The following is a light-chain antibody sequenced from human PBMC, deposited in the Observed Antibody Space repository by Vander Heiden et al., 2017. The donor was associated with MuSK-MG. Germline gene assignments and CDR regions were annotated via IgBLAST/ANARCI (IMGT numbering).Light chain of an antibody. CDR1: KLGDKY. V-gene: IGLV3-1*01. Sequence: SYWLTQPPSGSLSPGQTASITCSGDKLGDKYACWYQQKPGQSPVLVIYQDSKRPSGIPERFSGSNSGNTATLTISGTQAMDEADYYCQAWDSSTVVFGGGTKLTVL. CDR3: QAWDSSTVV. J-gene: IGLJ2*01. CDR2: QDS.